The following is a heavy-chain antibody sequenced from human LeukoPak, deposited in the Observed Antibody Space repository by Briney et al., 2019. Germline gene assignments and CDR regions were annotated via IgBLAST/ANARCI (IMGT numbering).Heavy chain of an antibody. D-gene: IGHD3-9*01. J-gene: IGHJ4*02. CDR2: IYSGGST. Sequence: GGSLRLSCAASGFTFSDYYMSWVRQAPGKGLEWVSVIYSGGSTYYADSVKGRFTISRDNSKNTLYLQMNSLRAEDTTVYYCARDNYDILTGYDDYWGQGTLVTVSS. CDR3: ARDNYDILTGYDDY. CDR1: GFTFSDYY. V-gene: IGHV3-53*01.